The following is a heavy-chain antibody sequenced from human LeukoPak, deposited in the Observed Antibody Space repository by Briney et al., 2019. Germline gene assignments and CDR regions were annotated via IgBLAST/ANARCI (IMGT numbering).Heavy chain of an antibody. CDR1: GFTFSDYY. D-gene: IGHD2-15*01. Sequence: SGGSLRLSCAASGFTFSDYYMSWIRQAPGKGLEWVSHISSGGSTIYDADSVKGRFTISRGNAKSSLYLQMDSLRAEDTAVYYCARARATRWYFDLWGRGTLVTVSS. CDR2: ISSGGSTI. CDR3: ARARATRWYFDL. J-gene: IGHJ2*01. V-gene: IGHV3-11*04.